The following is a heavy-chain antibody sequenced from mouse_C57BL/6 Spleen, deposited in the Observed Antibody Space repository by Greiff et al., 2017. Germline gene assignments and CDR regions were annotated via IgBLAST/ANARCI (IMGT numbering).Heavy chain of an antibody. V-gene: IGHV5-17*01. D-gene: IGHD2-4*01. CDR2: ISSGRSTI. CDR3: ARPGDYDEGFDY. J-gene: IGHJ2*01. Sequence: EVQLVESGGGLVKPGGSLKLSCAASGFTFSDYGMHWVRQAPEKGLEWVAYISSGRSTIYYADTVKGRFTISRDNAKNTLFLQMTSLRSEDTAMYYCARPGDYDEGFDYWGQGTTLTVSS. CDR1: GFTFSDYG.